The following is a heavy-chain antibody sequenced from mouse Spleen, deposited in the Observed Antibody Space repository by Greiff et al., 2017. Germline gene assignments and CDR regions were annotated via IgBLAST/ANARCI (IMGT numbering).Heavy chain of an antibody. CDR2: IWSGGST. CDR1: GFSLTSHG. D-gene: IGHD1-1*01. Sequence: VKLVESGPGLVQPSQSLSITCTVSGFSLTSHGVHWVRQSPGKGLEWLGVIWSGGSTDYNAAFISRLSISKDNSKSQVFFKMNSLQADDTAIYYCARYYYGSRYWYFDVWGAGTTVTVSS. CDR3: ARYYYGSRYWYFDV. J-gene: IGHJ1*01. V-gene: IGHV2-2*01.